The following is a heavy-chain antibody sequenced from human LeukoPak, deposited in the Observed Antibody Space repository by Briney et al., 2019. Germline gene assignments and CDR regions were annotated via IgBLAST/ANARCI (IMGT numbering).Heavy chain of an antibody. CDR2: ISGSGGST. Sequence: QAGGSLRLSCAASGFTFSSYAMSWVRQAPGKGLEWVSAISGSGGSTYYADSVKGRFTISRDNSKNTLYLQMNSLRAEDTAVYYCARGTPSSSGWLYYGMDVWAKGPRSPSP. CDR1: GFTFSSYA. D-gene: IGHD6-19*01. J-gene: IGHJ6*02. CDR3: ARGTPSSSGWLYYGMDV. V-gene: IGHV3-23*01.